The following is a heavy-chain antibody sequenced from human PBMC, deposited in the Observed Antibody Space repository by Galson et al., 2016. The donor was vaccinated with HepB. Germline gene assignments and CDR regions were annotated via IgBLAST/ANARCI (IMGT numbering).Heavy chain of an antibody. D-gene: IGHD3-16*01. J-gene: IGHJ3*02. V-gene: IGHV1-3*04. Sequence: SVKVSCKASGYTFTSYAIHWVRQAPGQRLEWMGWTNNANGSTEYSQSFQGRVTFTRDTSASTAYMELSSLRSEDTASYYCASHLGGSSLDPFDIWGRGTMVTVSS. CDR2: TNNANGST. CDR3: ASHLGGSSLDPFDI. CDR1: GYTFTSYA.